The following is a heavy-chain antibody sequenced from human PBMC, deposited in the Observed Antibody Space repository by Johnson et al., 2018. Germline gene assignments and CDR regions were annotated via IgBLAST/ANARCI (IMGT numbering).Heavy chain of an antibody. CDR3: ARDKAPYYFDWYFQF. V-gene: IGHV3-30*03. D-gene: IGHD3-22*01. CDR1: GFTFGDFV. Sequence: QVQLGQSGGGAVQPGRSLRLSCVASGFTFGDFVMYWVRQAPGKGLELVTAISSDGRNTYYADSVRGRFTISRDNAKNTLHLQMNSLRPEDTAVYYCARDKAPYYFDWYFQFWGQGTLVTVSS. CDR2: ISSDGRNT. J-gene: IGHJ1*01.